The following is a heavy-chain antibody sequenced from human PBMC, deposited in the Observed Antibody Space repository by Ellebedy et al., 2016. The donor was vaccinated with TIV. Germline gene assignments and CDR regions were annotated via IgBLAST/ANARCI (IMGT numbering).Heavy chain of an antibody. CDR1: GGSISSYY. J-gene: IGHJ5*02. CDR2: IYISGST. Sequence: SETLSLTCTVSGGSISSYYWSWIRQPAGKGLEWIGRIYISGSTNYNPSLKSRVTMSVDTSKNQFSLRLSSVTAADTAVYYCARVNLTGYKVYNWFDPWGRGTLVTVSS. V-gene: IGHV4-4*07. D-gene: IGHD3-9*01. CDR3: ARVNLTGYKVYNWFDP.